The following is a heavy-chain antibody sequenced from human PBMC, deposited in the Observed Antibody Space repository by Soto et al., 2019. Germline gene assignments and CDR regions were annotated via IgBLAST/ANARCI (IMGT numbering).Heavy chain of an antibody. CDR2: ISGSGGST. Sequence: GGSLRLSCAASGFTFSSYAMSWVRQAPGKGLEWVSAISGSGGSTYYADSVKSRFTISRDNSKNTLYLQMNSLRAEDTAVYYCATSGWGDRTRKGMDVWGQGTTVTVSS. D-gene: IGHD7-27*01. J-gene: IGHJ6*02. V-gene: IGHV3-23*01. CDR1: GFTFSSYA. CDR3: ATSGWGDRTRKGMDV.